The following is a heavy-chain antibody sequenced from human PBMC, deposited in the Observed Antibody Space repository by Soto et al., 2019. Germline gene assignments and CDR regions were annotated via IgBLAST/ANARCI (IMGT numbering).Heavy chain of an antibody. J-gene: IGHJ1*01. V-gene: IGHV3-30*18. CDR1: GFTFSSYG. Sequence: QVQLVESGGGVVQPGRSLRLSCAASGFTFSSYGMHWVRQAPGKGLEWVAVRSYDGSNKYYADSVKGRFTISRDNSKNTLYLQMNSLRAEDTAVYYCAKDQGWSSGWYPEYFQHWGQGTLVTVSS. CDR3: AKDQGWSSGWYPEYFQH. CDR2: RSYDGSNK. D-gene: IGHD6-19*01.